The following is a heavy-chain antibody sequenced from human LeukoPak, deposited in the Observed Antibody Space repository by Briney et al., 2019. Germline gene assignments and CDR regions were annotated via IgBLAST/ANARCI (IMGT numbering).Heavy chain of an antibody. V-gene: IGHV4-34*01. D-gene: IGHD3-3*01. CDR3: ARAPGARGLWSGYCHNWLDP. CDR2: INHSGST. J-gene: IGHJ5*02. CDR1: GGSFSGYY. Sequence: SETLSLTCAVYGGSFSGYYWSWIRQPPGKGLEWIGEINHSGSTNYNPSLKSRVTISVDTSKNQFSLKLSSVTAADTAVYYCARAPGARGLWSGYCHNWLDPWGQGTLVTVSS.